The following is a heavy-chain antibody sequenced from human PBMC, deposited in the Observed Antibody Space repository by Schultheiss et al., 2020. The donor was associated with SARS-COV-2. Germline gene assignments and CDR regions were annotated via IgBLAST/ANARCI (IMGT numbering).Heavy chain of an antibody. CDR3: AAEGGDCGGDCYSVY. J-gene: IGHJ4*02. V-gene: IGHV4-34*01. D-gene: IGHD2-21*02. Sequence: SETLSLTCAVSGGSISSYYWSWIRQSPGKGLEWIGEINHSGSTNYNPSLKSRVTISVDTSKNQFSLKLSSVTAADTAVYYCAAEGGDCGGDCYSVYWGQGTLVTVSS. CDR2: INHSGST. CDR1: GGSISSYY.